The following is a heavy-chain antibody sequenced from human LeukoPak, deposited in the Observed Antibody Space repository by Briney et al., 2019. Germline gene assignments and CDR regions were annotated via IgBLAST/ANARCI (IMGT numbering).Heavy chain of an antibody. V-gene: IGHV3-30*18. CDR2: ISYDGSNK. D-gene: IGHD4-23*01. Sequence: GRSLRLSCTASRFTFSDYGMHWVRQAPGKGLEWVAFISYDGSNKYYADSVKGRFTISRDNSKNTLYLQMNSLRAEDTAVYYCAKELDYGGNSPFHYWGQGTLVSVSS. J-gene: IGHJ4*02. CDR3: AKELDYGGNSPFHY. CDR1: RFTFSDYG.